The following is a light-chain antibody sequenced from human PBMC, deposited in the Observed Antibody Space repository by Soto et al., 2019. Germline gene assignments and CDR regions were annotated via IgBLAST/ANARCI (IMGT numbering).Light chain of an antibody. CDR1: SSDVGGYNY. Sequence: SALTQPASVSGSPGQSITISCTGTSSDVGGYNYVSWYQQHPGKAPKLMIYDVSNRPSGVSNRFSGSKSGNTASLTISGLQVEDEADYYCSSYTSSRGVFGGGTKLTVL. J-gene: IGLJ2*01. CDR2: DVS. CDR3: SSYTSSRGV. V-gene: IGLV2-14*01.